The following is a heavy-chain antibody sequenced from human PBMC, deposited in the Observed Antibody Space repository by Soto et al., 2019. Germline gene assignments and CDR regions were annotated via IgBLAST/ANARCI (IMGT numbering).Heavy chain of an antibody. V-gene: IGHV1-69*13. CDR3: AKALTAANAFDI. D-gene: IGHD2-21*02. Sequence: SVKVSCKASGGTFSSYAISWVRQAPGQGLEWMGGIIPIFGTANYAQKFQGRVTITADESTSTAYMELSSLRSEDTAVYYCAKALTAANAFDIWGQGTMVTVSS. J-gene: IGHJ3*02. CDR1: GGTFSSYA. CDR2: IIPIFGTA.